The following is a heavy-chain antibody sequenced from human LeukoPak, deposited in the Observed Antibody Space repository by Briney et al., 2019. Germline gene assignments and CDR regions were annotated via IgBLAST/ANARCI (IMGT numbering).Heavy chain of an antibody. CDR1: GFTFDDYA. J-gene: IGHJ4*02. Sequence: QTGGSLRLSCAASGFTFDDYAMHWVRQAPGKGLEWVSGISWNSGSIGYADSVKGRFTISRDNAKNSLYLQMNSLRAEDTALYYCASGYYFDYWGQGTLVTVSS. CDR3: ASGYYFDY. CDR2: ISWNSGSI. V-gene: IGHV3-9*01. D-gene: IGHD6-25*01.